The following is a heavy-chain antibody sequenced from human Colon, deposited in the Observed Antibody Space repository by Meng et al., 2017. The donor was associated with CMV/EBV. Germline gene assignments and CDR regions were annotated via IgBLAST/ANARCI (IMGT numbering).Heavy chain of an antibody. D-gene: IGHD1-26*01. J-gene: IGHJ4*02. CDR3: AREGGSYSY. Sequence: GESLKISCAASGFTFSSYWMSWVRQAPGKGLEWVANIKQDGSEKYYEDSVKGRFTISRDNAKNSLYLQMNSLRAEDTAVYYCAREGGSYSYWGQGTLVTVSS. CDR2: IKQDGSEK. CDR1: GFTFSSYW. V-gene: IGHV3-7*01.